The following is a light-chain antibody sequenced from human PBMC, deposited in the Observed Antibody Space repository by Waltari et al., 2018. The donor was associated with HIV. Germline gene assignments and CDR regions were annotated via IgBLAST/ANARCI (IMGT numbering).Light chain of an antibody. J-gene: IGLJ3*02. CDR2: GNN. CDR3: QSYDSSLSGSGV. Sequence: QSVLTQPPSVSGSPGQRVTISCPGSSSNIGPSYAVPWYQQLPGTAPKLLIYGNNNRPSGVPDRFSGSKSGTSASLAITGLQAEDEADYYCQSYDSSLSGSGVFGGGTKLTVL. V-gene: IGLV1-40*01. CDR1: SSNIGPSYA.